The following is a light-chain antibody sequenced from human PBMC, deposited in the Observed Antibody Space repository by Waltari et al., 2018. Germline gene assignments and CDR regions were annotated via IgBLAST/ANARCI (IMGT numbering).Light chain of an antibody. Sequence: EIVLTQSPGTLSLSPGDRATLSCRASQSVSGAFLAWFQQKPGQAPRLLLSGSSSRATGIPDRFSGSGSGTDFTLTISRLEPEDFAVYYCQQYGYSRSTFGGGTKVEIK. CDR2: GSS. V-gene: IGKV3-20*01. CDR3: QQYGYSRST. CDR1: QSVSGAF. J-gene: IGKJ4*01.